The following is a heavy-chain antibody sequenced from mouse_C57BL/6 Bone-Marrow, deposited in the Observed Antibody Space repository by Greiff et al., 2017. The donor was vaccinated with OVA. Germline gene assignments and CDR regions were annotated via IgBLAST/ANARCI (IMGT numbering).Heavy chain of an antibody. CDR1: GYAFSSSW. V-gene: IGHV1-82*01. D-gene: IGHD2-5*01. J-gene: IGHJ3*01. CDR3: ASRGIVTTWFAC. CDR2: IYPGDGDT. Sequence: VKLMESGPELVKPGASVKISCKASGYAFSSSWMNWVKQRPGKGLEWIGRIYPGDGDTNYNGKFKGKATLTADKSSSTAYMQLCSLTSEDSAVYFCASRGIVTTWFACWGQGTLVTVSA.